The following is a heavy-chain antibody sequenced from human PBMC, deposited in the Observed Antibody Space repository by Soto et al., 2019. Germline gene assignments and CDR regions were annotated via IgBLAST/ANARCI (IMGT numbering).Heavy chain of an antibody. D-gene: IGHD3-10*01. J-gene: IGHJ6*02. CDR2: ISFDGSTE. V-gene: IGHV3-30-3*01. CDR3: ARSRHGSGSYTPFYYGLDV. CDR1: GFTFISYA. Sequence: QVQLVESGGGVVQPGRSLRLSCAASGFTFISYAMHWVRQAPGKGLEWVAVISFDGSTEYYADSVKGRFTISRDNSKNTVYQKMNNLRSEDTAVYYCARSRHGSGSYTPFYYGLDVWGQGTTVTVSS.